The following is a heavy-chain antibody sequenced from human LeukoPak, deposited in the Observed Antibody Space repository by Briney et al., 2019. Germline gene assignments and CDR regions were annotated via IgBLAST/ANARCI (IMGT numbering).Heavy chain of an antibody. D-gene: IGHD7-27*01. CDR2: ISSSSSYI. J-gene: IGHJ3*02. Sequence: GGSVRLSCAASGFTFSSYSMNWVRQAPGKGLEWVSSISSSSSYIYYADSVKGRFTISRDNSKNTLYLQMNSLRAEDTAVYYCAKGSPLGPGAFDIWGQGTMVTVSS. V-gene: IGHV3-21*01. CDR3: AKGSPLGPGAFDI. CDR1: GFTFSSYS.